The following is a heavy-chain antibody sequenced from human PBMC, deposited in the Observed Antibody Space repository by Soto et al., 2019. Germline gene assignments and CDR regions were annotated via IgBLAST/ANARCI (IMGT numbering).Heavy chain of an antibody. D-gene: IGHD6-6*01. CDR2: IKPDGSEK. V-gene: IGHV3-7*01. CDR1: GFTFSNSW. J-gene: IGHJ4*02. CDR3: ARDKSSSTLGSFDY. Sequence: PGGSLRLSCAASGFTFSNSWMSWVRQAPGKGLEWVANIKPDGSEKYCVDSVKGRLTISRDNAKNSLYLQMDSLTVEDTAVYYCARDKSSSTLGSFDYWGQGTLVTVSS.